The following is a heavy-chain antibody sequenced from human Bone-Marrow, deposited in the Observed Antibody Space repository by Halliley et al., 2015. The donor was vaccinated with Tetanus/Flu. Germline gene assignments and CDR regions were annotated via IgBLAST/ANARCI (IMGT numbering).Heavy chain of an antibody. Sequence: TLSLTCTVSGDSINSYYWSWIRQPPGKGLEWIGYIYYTGSTNYNPPLRSRVSISIDTSKTQFSLKLSSVPATDTALYYCAQYSYAYLAYYRMAVSGQGTTVTFSS. D-gene: IGHD3-16*01. CDR1: GDSINSYY. CDR2: IYYTGST. V-gene: IGHV4-59*01. CDR3: AQYSYAYLAYYRMAV. J-gene: IGHJ6*02.